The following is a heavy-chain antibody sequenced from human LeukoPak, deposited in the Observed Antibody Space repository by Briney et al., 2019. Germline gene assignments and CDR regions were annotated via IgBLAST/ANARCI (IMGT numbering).Heavy chain of an antibody. CDR3: ARLASHRGYSYVGY. CDR1: GGSIISGDYY. J-gene: IGHJ4*02. V-gene: IGHV4-61*02. D-gene: IGHD5-18*01. Sequence: SETLSLTCTVSGGSIISGDYYWTWIRQPAGKGLEWIGRIYTSGSTNYNPSLKSRVTISEDTSKNQFSLELTCVTAADDAGYYCARLASHRGYSYVGYWGQGTLVTVSS. CDR2: IYTSGST.